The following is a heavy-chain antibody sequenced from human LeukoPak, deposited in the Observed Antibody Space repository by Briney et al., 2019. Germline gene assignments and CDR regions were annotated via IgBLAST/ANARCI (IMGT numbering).Heavy chain of an antibody. CDR1: GGSISSGGYS. D-gene: IGHD3-16*02. Sequence: TSETLSLTCAVSGGSISSGGYSWSWIRQPPGEGLEWIGYIYHSGSTYYNPSLKSRVTISVDRSKNQFSLKLSSVTAADTAVYYCARSGLLSDWFDPWGQGTLVTVSS. CDR2: IYHSGST. CDR3: ARSGLLSDWFDP. V-gene: IGHV4-30-2*01. J-gene: IGHJ5*02.